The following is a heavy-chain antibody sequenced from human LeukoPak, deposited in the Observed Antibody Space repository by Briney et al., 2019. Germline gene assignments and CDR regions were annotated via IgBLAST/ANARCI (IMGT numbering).Heavy chain of an antibody. J-gene: IGHJ6*04. CDR2: ISSSSSYI. CDR3: AELGITMIGGV. CDR1: GFTFSSYN. D-gene: IGHD3-10*02. Sequence: PGGSLRLSCAASGFTFSSYNMNWVRQAPGKGLEWVSSISSSSSYIYYADSVKGRFTISRDNAKNSLYLQMNSLRAEDTAVYYCAELGITMIGGVWGKGATVTISS. V-gene: IGHV3-21*01.